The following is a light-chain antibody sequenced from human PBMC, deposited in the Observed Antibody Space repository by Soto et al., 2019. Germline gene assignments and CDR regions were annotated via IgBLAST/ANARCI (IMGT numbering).Light chain of an antibody. Sequence: QSVLTQPPSVSEAPRQRVTISCSGSSSNIGNNGVNWYQQLPGKAPKLLIYYDDLLPSGVSDRFSGSKSGTSASLAINGLQSADEADYYCAAWDDSLNGWVFGGGTQLTVL. CDR1: SSNIGNNG. V-gene: IGLV1-36*01. J-gene: IGLJ7*01. CDR3: AAWDDSLNGWV. CDR2: YDD.